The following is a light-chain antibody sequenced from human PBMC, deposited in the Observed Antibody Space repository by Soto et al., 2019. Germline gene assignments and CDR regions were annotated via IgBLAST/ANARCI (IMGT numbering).Light chain of an antibody. V-gene: IGKV1-5*01. CDR1: HTIGDW. CDR2: DAS. Sequence: DIQLTQSPSTLSASVGDRLTITWRASHTIGDWLACYQQKPGKATKLMIYDASSLESGVPSRFSGSRSGTEFTLTISSLQPDDFATYYCQQYNNFYPWPFGQGTKVDIK. CDR3: QQYNNFYPWP. J-gene: IGKJ1*01.